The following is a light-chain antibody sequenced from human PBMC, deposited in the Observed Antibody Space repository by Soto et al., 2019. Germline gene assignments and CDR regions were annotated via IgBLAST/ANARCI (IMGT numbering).Light chain of an antibody. CDR3: QQYNNWPYT. J-gene: IGKJ3*01. V-gene: IGKV3D-15*01. CDR1: QSVSTK. CDR2: GAS. Sequence: MVMTQSPATLSVSPGEKATLSCRASQSVSTKLAWYQQKPGQAPRVLIYGASTRATGIPARFSGSGSGTEFTLTISSLQSEDFAVYYCQQYNNWPYTFGPGTRVDIK.